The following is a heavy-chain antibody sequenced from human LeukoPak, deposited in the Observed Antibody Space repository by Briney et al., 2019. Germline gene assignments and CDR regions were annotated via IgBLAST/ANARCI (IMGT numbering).Heavy chain of an antibody. CDR1: GFTFSSYG. D-gene: IGHD2-15*01. V-gene: IGHV3-30*18. J-gene: IGHJ6*03. Sequence: SGGSLRLSCAASGFTFSSYGMHWVRQAPGKGLEWVAVISYDGSNKYYADSVKGRFTISRDNSKNTLYLQMNSLRAEDTAVYYCAKDGYCSGGSCYSDYYYYYYMGVWGKGTTVTVSS. CDR3: AKDGYCSGGSCYSDYYYYYYMGV. CDR2: ISYDGSNK.